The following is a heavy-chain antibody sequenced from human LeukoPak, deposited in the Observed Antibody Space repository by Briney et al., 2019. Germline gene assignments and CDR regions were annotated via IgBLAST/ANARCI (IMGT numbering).Heavy chain of an antibody. J-gene: IGHJ4*02. Sequence: PGRPLRLSCAASAFTFSAYAMHWVRQVPGKGLEWVSNISNDGRTKYYADSVKGRFTISRDNFKNMLYLEMNSLRVEDTAIYYCVGYGVATRSFDYWGQGALVTVSP. V-gene: IGHV3-30*04. D-gene: IGHD3-3*01. CDR1: AFTFSAYA. CDR2: ISNDGRTK. CDR3: VGYGVATRSFDY.